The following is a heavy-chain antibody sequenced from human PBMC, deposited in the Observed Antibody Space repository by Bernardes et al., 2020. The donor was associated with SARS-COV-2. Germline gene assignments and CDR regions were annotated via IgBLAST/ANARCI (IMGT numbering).Heavy chain of an antibody. CDR2: ISSSGSTI. CDR3: ASFGVTFGGVSPVYYYYGMDV. V-gene: IGHV3-11*01. D-gene: IGHD3-16*01. CDR1: GFTFSDYY. J-gene: IGHJ6*02. Sequence: GGSLRLSCAASGFTFSDYYMSWIRQAPGKGLEWVSYISSSGSTIYYADSVKGRFTISRDNAKNSLYLQMNSLRAEDTAVYYCASFGVTFGGVSPVYYYYGMDVWGQGTTVTVSS.